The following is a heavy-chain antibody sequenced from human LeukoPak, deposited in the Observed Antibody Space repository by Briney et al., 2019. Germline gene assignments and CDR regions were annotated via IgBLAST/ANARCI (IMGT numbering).Heavy chain of an antibody. CDR2: ISYDGSNK. CDR3: AKDRSVAGYLDY. J-gene: IGHJ4*02. Sequence: GGSLRLSCAASGFTFSSYGMHWVRQAPGKGLEWVAVISYDGSNKYYADSVKGRFTISRDSSKNTLYLQMNSLRAEDTAVYYCAKDRSVAGYLDYWGQGTLVTVSS. D-gene: IGHD6-19*01. CDR1: GFTFSSYG. V-gene: IGHV3-30*18.